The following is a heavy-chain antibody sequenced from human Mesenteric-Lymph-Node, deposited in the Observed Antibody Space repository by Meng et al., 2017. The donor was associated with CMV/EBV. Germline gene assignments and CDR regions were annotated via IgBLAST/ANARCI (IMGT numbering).Heavy chain of an antibody. J-gene: IGHJ4*02. Sequence: GESLKISCAASGFTFSSYSMNWVRQAPGKGLEWVSSISSSSSYIYYAESVKGRFTIPRDNAKNSLYLQMNSLRAEDTAVYYCARRVAARSDLDYWGQGTLVTVSS. V-gene: IGHV3-21*01. CDR3: ARRVAARSDLDY. D-gene: IGHD6-6*01. CDR2: ISSSSSYI. CDR1: GFTFSSYS.